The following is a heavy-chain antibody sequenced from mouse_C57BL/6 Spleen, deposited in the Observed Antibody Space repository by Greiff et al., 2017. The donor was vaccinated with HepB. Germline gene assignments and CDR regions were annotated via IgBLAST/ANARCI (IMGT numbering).Heavy chain of an antibody. V-gene: IGHV1-19*01. CDR3: ARPTGSAWFAY. Sequence: EVMLQQSGPVLVKPGASVKMSCKASGYTFTDYYMNWVKQSHGKSLEWIGVINPYNGGTSYNQKFKGKATLTVDKSSSTAYMELNSLTSEDSAVYYCARPTGSAWFAYWGQGTLVTVSA. CDR2: INPYNGGT. D-gene: IGHD4-1*02. CDR1: GYTFTDYY. J-gene: IGHJ3*01.